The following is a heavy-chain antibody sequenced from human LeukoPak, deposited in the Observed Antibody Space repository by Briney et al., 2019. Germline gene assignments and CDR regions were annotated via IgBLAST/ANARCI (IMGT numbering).Heavy chain of an antibody. CDR3: ARVHANGYLSLDLGY. J-gene: IGHJ4*02. CDR1: GYTFTGYI. Sequence: ASVKVSCKASGYTFTGYIMHWVRQAPGQGLDWMGWINPNTGGTKYAQKFQGRVTMTRDTSIGTAYMELSTVTSDDTAVYFCARVHANGYLSLDLGYWGQGTLVTVSS. D-gene: IGHD3-22*01. V-gene: IGHV1-2*02. CDR2: INPNTGGT.